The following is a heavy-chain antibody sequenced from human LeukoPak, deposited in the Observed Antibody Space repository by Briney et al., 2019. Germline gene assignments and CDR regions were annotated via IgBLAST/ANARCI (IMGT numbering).Heavy chain of an antibody. CDR1: GYTFTGYY. CDR3: ARDVDTAMVTTDY. Sequence: ASVTVSRKASGYTFTGYYMHWVRQAPGQGLEWMGWINPNSGGTNYAQKFQGRVTMTRDTSISTAYMELSRLRSDDTAVYYCARDVDTAMVTTDYWGQGTLVTVSS. CDR2: INPNSGGT. V-gene: IGHV1-2*02. D-gene: IGHD5-18*01. J-gene: IGHJ4*02.